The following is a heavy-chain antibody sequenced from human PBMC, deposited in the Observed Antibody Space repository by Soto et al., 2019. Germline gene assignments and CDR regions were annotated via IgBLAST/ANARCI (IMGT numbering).Heavy chain of an antibody. CDR2: MNPEVTTI. CDR3: GRGAYGDPVDF. J-gene: IGHJ4*02. CDR1: GFTLSNYW. Sequence: GGSLRLSCAASGFTLSNYWMHWARQAPGKGLVWVSRMNPEVTTISYADSVKGRFTISRDNARDTLHLEMNSLRADDTAVYYCGRGAYGDPVDFWGQGTLVTVSS. V-gene: IGHV3-74*01. D-gene: IGHD4-17*01.